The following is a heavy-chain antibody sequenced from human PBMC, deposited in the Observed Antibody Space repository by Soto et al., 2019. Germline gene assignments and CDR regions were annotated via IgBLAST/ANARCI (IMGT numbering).Heavy chain of an antibody. CDR3: ARWAVGFCSGGSCYYIDF. CDR1: GGSISSSNW. CDR2: IYHSGST. D-gene: IGHD2-15*01. J-gene: IGHJ4*02. V-gene: IGHV4-4*02. Sequence: SETLSLTCAVSGGSISSSNWWSWVRQPPGKGLEWIGEIYHSGSTNYNPSLKSRVTISVDKSKNQFSLKLSSVTAADTAVYYCARWAVGFCSGGSCYYIDFWGPGTLVTVSS.